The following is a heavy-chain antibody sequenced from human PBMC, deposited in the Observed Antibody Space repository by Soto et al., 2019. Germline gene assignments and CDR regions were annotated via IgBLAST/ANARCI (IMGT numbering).Heavy chain of an antibody. D-gene: IGHD6-19*01. CDR1: GGSVSSGSYY. V-gene: IGHV4-61*01. Sequence: QVQLQESGPGLVKPSETLSLTCTVSGGSVSSGSYYWSWIRQPPGKGLEWIGYIYYSGSTNYNPSLKSRVTISVDTSKNQFSLKLSSVTAADTAVYYCARAGIAVAQPFDWGQGTLVTVSS. J-gene: IGHJ4*02. CDR3: ARAGIAVAQPFD. CDR2: IYYSGST.